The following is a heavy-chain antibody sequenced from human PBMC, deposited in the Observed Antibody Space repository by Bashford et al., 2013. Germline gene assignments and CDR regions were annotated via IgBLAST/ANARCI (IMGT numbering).Heavy chain of an antibody. CDR3: ASTYSTSSLSLFAY. CDR1: TFTLTNAW. CDR2: INRDGTT. Sequence: GGSLRLSCAASTFTLTNAWMHWVRQAPGKGLEWVSVINRDGTTDYADSVKGRFITSRDDSKNTVYLQMNSLRVEDTAVYYCASTYSTSSLSLFAYWGQGTLVTVSS. D-gene: IGHD6-6*01. J-gene: IGHJ4*02. V-gene: IGHV3-53*01.